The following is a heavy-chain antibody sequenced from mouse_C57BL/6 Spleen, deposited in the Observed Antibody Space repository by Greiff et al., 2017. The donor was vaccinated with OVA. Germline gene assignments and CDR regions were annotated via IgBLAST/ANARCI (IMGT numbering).Heavy chain of an antibody. J-gene: IGHJ2*01. V-gene: IGHV1-80*01. CDR2: IYPGDGDT. Sequence: VQLQQSGAELVKPGASVKISCKASGYAFSSYWMNWVKQRPGKGLEWIGQIYPGDGDTNYNGKFKGKATLTADKSSSTAYMPLSSLTSEDSAVYFCARGDYGNPYYFDYWGQGTTLTVSS. CDR1: GYAFSSYW. CDR3: ARGDYGNPYYFDY. D-gene: IGHD2-1*01.